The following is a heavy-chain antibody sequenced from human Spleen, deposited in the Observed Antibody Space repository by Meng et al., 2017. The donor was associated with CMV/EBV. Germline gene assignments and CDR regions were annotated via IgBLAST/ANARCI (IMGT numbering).Heavy chain of an antibody. J-gene: IGHJ4*02. D-gene: IGHD3-10*01. CDR3: AKAGSGDGSGSYYNMDFDY. CDR2: IKQDGSEK. V-gene: IGHV3-7*03. CDR1: GFTFSSYW. Sequence: GESLKISCAASGFTFSSYWMSWVRQAPGKGLEWVANIKQDGSEKYYVDPVKGRFTISRDNAKNSLYLQMNSLRGEDTAVYYCAKAGSGDGSGSYYNMDFDYWGQGTLVTVSS.